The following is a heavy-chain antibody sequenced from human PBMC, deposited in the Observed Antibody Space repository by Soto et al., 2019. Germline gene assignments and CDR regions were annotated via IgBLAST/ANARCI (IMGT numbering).Heavy chain of an antibody. D-gene: IGHD2-2*01. J-gene: IGHJ4*02. V-gene: IGHV3-43D*04. CDR1: GFTFDDHS. CDR2: ITRDSATT. Sequence: WSLRLSCAASGFTFDDHSMHWVRQAPGKGLEWVSLITRDSATTFYADSVKGRFTISRDNSKNSVYLQMNNLRAEDAGLYYCAKDGAYPASWLGSCDYWGQGTRVTV. CDR3: AKDGAYPASWLGSCDY.